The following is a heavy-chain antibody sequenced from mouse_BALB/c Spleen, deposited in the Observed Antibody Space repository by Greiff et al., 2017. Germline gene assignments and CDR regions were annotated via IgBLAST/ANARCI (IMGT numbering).Heavy chain of an antibody. V-gene: IGHV3-6*02. CDR1: GYSITSCYY. Sequence: EVKLQESGPGLVKPSQSLSLTCSVTGYSITSCYYWYWIRQFPGNKLEWMGYISYDGSNNYNPSLKNRISITRDTSKNQFFLKLNSVTTEDTATYYCARGEDYYAMDYWGQGTSVTVSS. CDR3: ARGEDYYAMDY. CDR2: ISYDGSN. J-gene: IGHJ4*01.